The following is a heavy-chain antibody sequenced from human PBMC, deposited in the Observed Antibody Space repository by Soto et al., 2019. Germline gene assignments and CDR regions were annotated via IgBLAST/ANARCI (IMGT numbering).Heavy chain of an antibody. CDR1: GGTFSSYA. CDR3: ARSRYCRSTRSYTYDY. CDR2: IIPIFGTA. J-gene: IGHJ4*02. Sequence: VASVKVSCKASGGTFSSYAISWVRQAPGQGREWMGGIIPIFGTANYAQKFQGRVTITADKSTSTAYMELSSLRSEDTAVYYCARSRYCRSTRSYTYDYWGQRTLVTVSS. V-gene: IGHV1-69*06. D-gene: IGHD2-2*02.